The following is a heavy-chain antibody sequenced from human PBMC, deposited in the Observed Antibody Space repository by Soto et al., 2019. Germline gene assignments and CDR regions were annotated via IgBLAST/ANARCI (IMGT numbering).Heavy chain of an antibody. V-gene: IGHV3-33*01. CDR1: GFTFSSYG. D-gene: IGHD2-15*01. J-gene: IGHJ6*02. CDR2: IWYDGSNK. CDR3: ARSSGYCSGGSCYSNGMDV. Sequence: QVQLVESGGGVVQPGRSLRLSCAASGFTFSSYGMHWVRQAPGKGLEWVAVIWYDGSNKYYADSVKGRFTISRDNSKXXLYXXXXXXXXXDTXVYYCARSSGYCSGGSCYSNGMDVWGQGTTVTVSS.